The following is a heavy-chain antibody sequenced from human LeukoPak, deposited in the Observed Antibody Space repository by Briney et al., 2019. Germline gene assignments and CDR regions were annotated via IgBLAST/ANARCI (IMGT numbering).Heavy chain of an antibody. CDR2: ISGSGDNT. CDR3: AKVSSSSCYGASDY. CDR1: GFTFSTYA. V-gene: IGHV3-23*01. J-gene: IGHJ4*02. Sequence: GGSLRLSCAASGFTFSTYAMSWVRQAPGKGLEWVSVISGSGDNTYYADSVKGRFTMSRDDSKSTLYLQMNSLRADDTAVYYCAKVSSSSCYGASDYWGQGTLVTVSS. D-gene: IGHD2-2*01.